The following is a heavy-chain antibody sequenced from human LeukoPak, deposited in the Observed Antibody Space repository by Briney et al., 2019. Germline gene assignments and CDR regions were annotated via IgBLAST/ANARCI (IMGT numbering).Heavy chain of an antibody. CDR1: GFTVSSNY. CDR2: IYSGGST. Sequence: PGGSLRLSCAASGFTVSSNYMSWVRQAPGKGLEWVSVIYSGGSTYYADSVKGRFTISRDNSKNTLYLQMNSLGAEDTAVYYCARSGSCGDYCDLEYYYYYYGMDVWGQGTTVTVSS. V-gene: IGHV3-66*01. CDR3: ARSGSCGDYCDLEYYYYYYGMDV. J-gene: IGHJ6*02. D-gene: IGHD3-10*01.